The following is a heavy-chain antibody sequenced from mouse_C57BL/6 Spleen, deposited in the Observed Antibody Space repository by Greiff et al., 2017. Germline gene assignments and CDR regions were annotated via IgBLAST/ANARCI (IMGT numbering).Heavy chain of an antibody. Sequence: VKLMESGPGLVAPSQSLSITCTVSGFSLTSYAISWVRQPPGKGLEWLGVIWTGGGTNYNSALKSRLSISKDNSKSQVFLKMNSLQTDDTARYYCARRVYDGYYAMDYWGQGTSVTVSS. CDR1: GFSLTSYA. CDR3: ARRVYDGYYAMDY. J-gene: IGHJ4*01. V-gene: IGHV2-9-1*01. CDR2: IWTGGGT. D-gene: IGHD2-3*01.